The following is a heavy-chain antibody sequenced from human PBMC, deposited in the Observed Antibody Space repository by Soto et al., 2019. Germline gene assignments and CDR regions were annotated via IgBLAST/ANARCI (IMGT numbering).Heavy chain of an antibody. V-gene: IGHV2-5*01. CDR3: ANELSGYYYVMDV. Sequence: QITLRESGPTLVKPTQTLTLTCAYSGFSFSTTGVGVGWFRQPPGQALQWLALIYLNGNERYSPSLNGRLTVTKDTSKNHVLLTMTNVDPVDTATYYCANELSGYYYVMDVWGPGTNVTVSS. D-gene: IGHD1-1*01. J-gene: IGHJ6*02. CDR1: GFSFSTTGVG. CDR2: IYLNGNE.